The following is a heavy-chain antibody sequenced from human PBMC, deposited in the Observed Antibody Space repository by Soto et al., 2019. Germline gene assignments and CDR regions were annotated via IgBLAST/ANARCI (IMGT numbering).Heavy chain of an antibody. CDR2: IWYDGINK. J-gene: IGHJ4*02. CDR3: ARDGSGIAERLFAY. V-gene: IGHV3-33*01. Sequence: QVQLVESGGGVVQPGRSLRLSCAASGFTFCSYGMHWVRQAPGKGLAWVAVIWYDGINKYYADSVKGRFTISRDNSKNTLYLHMNSLRAEETAVYYCARDGSGIAERLFAYWGQGTLVTVSS. D-gene: IGHD6-13*01. CDR1: GFTFCSYG.